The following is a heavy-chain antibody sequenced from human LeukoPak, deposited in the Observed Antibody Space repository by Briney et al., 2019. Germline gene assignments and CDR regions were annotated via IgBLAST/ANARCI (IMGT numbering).Heavy chain of an antibody. CDR2: IIPILGIA. CDR3: ARGEGEGITISLGGYYYYMDV. V-gene: IGHV1-69*04. Sequence: ASVKVSCKASGGTFNNYAISWVRQAPGQGLEWMGRIIPILGIASYAQKFQGRVTMTTDTSTSTAYMELRSLRSDDTAVYYCARGEGEGITISLGGYYYYMDVWGKGTTVTVSS. J-gene: IGHJ6*03. D-gene: IGHD3-3*01. CDR1: GGTFNNYA.